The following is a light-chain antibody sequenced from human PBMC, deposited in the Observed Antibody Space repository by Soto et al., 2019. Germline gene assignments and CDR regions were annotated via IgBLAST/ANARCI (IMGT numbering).Light chain of an antibody. V-gene: IGLV4-60*02. Sequence: QAVVTQSSSASASLGSSVKLTCTLSSGHSSYIIAWHQQQPGKAPRYLMKLEGSGSYNKGSGVPDRFSGSSSGADRYLTISYLQFEDEADYYCETWDSNARVFGGGTKLTVL. CDR1: SGHSSYI. J-gene: IGLJ3*02. CDR3: ETWDSNARV. CDR2: LEGSGSY.